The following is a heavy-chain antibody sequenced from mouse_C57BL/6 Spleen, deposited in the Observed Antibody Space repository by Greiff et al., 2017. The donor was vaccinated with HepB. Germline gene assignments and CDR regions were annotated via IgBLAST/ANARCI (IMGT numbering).Heavy chain of an antibody. CDR1: GYSFTDYN. CDR3: ARERNYGSSYDY. Sequence: VHVKQSGPELVKPGASVKISCKASGYSFTDYNMNWVKQSNGKSLEWIGVINPNYGTTSYNQKFKGKATLTVDQSSSTAYMQLNSLTSEDSAVYYCARERNYGSSYDYWGQGTTLTVSS. J-gene: IGHJ2*01. V-gene: IGHV1-39*01. D-gene: IGHD1-1*01. CDR2: INPNYGTT.